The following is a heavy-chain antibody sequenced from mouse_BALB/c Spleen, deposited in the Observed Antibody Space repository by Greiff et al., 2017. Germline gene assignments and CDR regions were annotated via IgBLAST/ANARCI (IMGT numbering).Heavy chain of an antibody. V-gene: IGHV1-82*01. CDR2: IYPGDGDT. D-gene: IGHD2-4*01. Sequence: QVQLQQSGPELVKPGASVKISCKASGYAFSSSWMNWVKQRPGQGLEWIGRIYPGDGDTNYNGKFKGKATLTADKSSSTAYMQLSSLTSVDSAVYVCASPGLRRNYYAMDYWGQGTSVTVSS. CDR3: ASPGLRRNYYAMDY. J-gene: IGHJ4*01. CDR1: GYAFSSSW.